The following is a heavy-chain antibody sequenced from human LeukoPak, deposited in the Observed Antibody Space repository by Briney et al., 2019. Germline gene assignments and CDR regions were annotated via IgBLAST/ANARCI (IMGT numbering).Heavy chain of an antibody. CDR1: GFTFSSYA. D-gene: IGHD5-18*01. J-gene: IGHJ4*02. CDR2: ISGSGGST. CDR3: ASPRPDTAMVWYYFDY. Sequence: GGSLRLSCAASGFTFSSYAMSWVRQAPGKGLEWVSAISGSGGSTYYANSVKGRFTISRDNSKNTLYLQMNSLRAEDTAVYYCASPRPDTAMVWYYFDYWGQGTLVTVSS. V-gene: IGHV3-23*01.